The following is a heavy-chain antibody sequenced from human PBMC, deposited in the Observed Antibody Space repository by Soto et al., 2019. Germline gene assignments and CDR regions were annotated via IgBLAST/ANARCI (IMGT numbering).Heavy chain of an antibody. Sequence: ASVKVSCKASGYTFTSYSISWVGQAPGQGLEWMGWVNVYNGNTKYAQKLQGRVTMTTDTSTSTVYMELRSLTSDDTAVYYCARDRVAVTKGISRYWCQGTLVTVSS. CDR1: GYTFTSYS. V-gene: IGHV1-18*01. D-gene: IGHD4-4*01. J-gene: IGHJ4*02. CDR3: ARDRVAVTKGISRY. CDR2: VNVYNGNT.